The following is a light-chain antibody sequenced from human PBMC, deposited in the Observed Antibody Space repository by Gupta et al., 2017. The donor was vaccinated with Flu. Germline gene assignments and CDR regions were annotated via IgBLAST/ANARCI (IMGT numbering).Light chain of an antibody. CDR1: ALTDKY. J-gene: IGLJ3*02. CDR2: EDD. V-gene: IGLV3-10*01. Sequence: GKTDRSTGSGDALTDKYIYWYQQKAGQAPVLVIYEDDKRHSGIPKRFSGSSSGTRAALTSSGAQEEDEADYYCDLTQRYTNRGVFGGGTKLTVL. CDR3: DLTQRYTNRGV.